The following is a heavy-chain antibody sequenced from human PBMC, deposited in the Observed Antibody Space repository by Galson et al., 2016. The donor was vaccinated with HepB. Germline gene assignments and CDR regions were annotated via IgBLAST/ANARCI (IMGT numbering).Heavy chain of an antibody. Sequence: SETLSLTCTVSGGSVSSSSYYWGWIRQPPGKGLEWIGSVYYSGSTYYNPSLKSRVTISVDTSKNRLSLKLSSVTAADTAVYYCARDRSSGSGNFGYWGQGTLVTVSS. V-gene: IGHV4-39*07. CDR2: VYYSGST. D-gene: IGHD3-10*01. J-gene: IGHJ4*02. CDR1: GGSVSSSSYY. CDR3: ARDRSSGSGNFGY.